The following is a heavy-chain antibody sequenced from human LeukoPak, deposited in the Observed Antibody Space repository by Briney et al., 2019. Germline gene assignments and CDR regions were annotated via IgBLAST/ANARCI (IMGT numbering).Heavy chain of an antibody. D-gene: IGHD5-18*01. CDR1: GGSISSSSYY. V-gene: IGHV4-39*07. CDR3: ARASGYSYGLGPRPFDY. J-gene: IGHJ4*02. CDR2: IYYSGST. Sequence: SETLSLTCTVSGGSISSSSYYWGWIRQPPGKGLEWIGSIYYSGSTYYNPSLKSRVTISVDRPKNQFSLKLSSVTAADTAVYYCARASGYSYGLGPRPFDYWGQGTLVTVSS.